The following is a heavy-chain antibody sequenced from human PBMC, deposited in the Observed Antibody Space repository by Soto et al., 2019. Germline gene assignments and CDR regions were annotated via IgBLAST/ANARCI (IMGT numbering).Heavy chain of an antibody. J-gene: IGHJ4*02. V-gene: IGHV3-30-3*01. CDR1: GFTFRSYH. D-gene: IGHD3-22*01. Sequence: PGGSLRLSCAASGFTFRSYHMHWVRQAPGKGLEWVASISYDENNKYYTDSVKGRFTISRDNSKNTLYLQMNSLRAEDTAIYYCAKGGPWYYYDSSGYSVDYWGQGTLVTVSS. CDR3: AKGGPWYYYDSSGYSVDY. CDR2: ISYDENNK.